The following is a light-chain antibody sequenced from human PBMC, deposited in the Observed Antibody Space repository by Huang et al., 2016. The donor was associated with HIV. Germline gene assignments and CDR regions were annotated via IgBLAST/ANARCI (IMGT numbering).Light chain of an antibody. CDR2: DAV. Sequence: DIPMTQSPSPLSASLGDRVTITCRAGQHIRNFLNWYQFKPGKAPKLLIYDAVNLQSGAPSRFSGSGYGTDFTLTIADVQPEDFATYYCQQSYAIWTFGQGTRVE. V-gene: IGKV1-39*01. J-gene: IGKJ1*01. CDR1: QHIRNF. CDR3: QQSYAIWT.